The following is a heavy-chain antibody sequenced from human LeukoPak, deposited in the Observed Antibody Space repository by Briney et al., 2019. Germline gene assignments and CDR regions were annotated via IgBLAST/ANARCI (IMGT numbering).Heavy chain of an antibody. D-gene: IGHD3-10*02. CDR1: GFTFSSYA. CDR2: ISHDGSNK. V-gene: IGHV3-30*04. J-gene: IGHJ6*04. CDR3: AELGITMIGGV. Sequence: GGSLRLSCAASGFTFSSYAMHWVRQAPGKGLEWVAVISHDGSNKYYADSVKGRFTISRDNSKNTLYLQMNSLRAEDTAVYYCAELGITMIGGVWGKGTRSPSPQ.